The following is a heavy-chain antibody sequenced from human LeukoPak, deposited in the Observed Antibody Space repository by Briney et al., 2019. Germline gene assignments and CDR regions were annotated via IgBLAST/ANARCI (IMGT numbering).Heavy chain of an antibody. CDR3: ARGRDGYNLDY. D-gene: IGHD5-24*01. J-gene: IGHJ4*02. CDR2: LSHSGSS. CDR1: GYSISSGYY. V-gene: IGHV4-38-2*02. Sequence: SETLSLTCTVSGYSISSGYYWDWIRQPPGKGLEWIGTLSHSGSSYYNPSLKSRVTISVDKSKNQFSLKLSSVTAADTAVYYCARGRDGYNLDYWGQGTLVTVSS.